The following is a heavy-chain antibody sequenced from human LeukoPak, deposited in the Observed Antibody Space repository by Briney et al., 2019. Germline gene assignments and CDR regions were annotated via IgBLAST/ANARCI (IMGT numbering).Heavy chain of an antibody. CDR3: ARKAYGLDV. CDR2: IKQDGSEK. Sequence: HPGGSLRLSCAPSGFTFSSYWMSWVRQALGKGLEWVANIKQDGSEKYYVDSVKGRFTISRDNGKNSLYLQMNSLRAEDTAVYYCARKAYGLDVWGKGTTVTVSS. CDR1: GFTFSSYW. J-gene: IGHJ6*04. V-gene: IGHV3-7*03.